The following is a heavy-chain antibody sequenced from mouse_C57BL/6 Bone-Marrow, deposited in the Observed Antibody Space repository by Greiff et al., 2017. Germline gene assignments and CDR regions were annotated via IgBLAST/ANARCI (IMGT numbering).Heavy chain of an antibody. J-gene: IGHJ1*03. V-gene: IGHV1-74*01. CDR1: GYTFTSYW. D-gene: IGHD1-1*01. CDR3: AIWKGYYGSSGNV. CDR2: IPPSGSDT. Sequence: QVQLQQPGAELVKPGASVKVSCKASGYTFTSYWMHWVKQRPGQGLEWIGRIPPSGSDTNYNQKFKGKATLTVDKSSSTAYMQLSSLTSEDSAVYYCAIWKGYYGSSGNVWGTGTTVTVSS.